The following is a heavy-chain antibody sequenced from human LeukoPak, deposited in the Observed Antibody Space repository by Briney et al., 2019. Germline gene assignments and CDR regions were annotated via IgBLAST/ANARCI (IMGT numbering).Heavy chain of an antibody. J-gene: IGHJ5*02. Sequence: ASVNVSCKASGYTFTSYYMHWVRQAPGQGLEWMGIINPSGGSTSYAQKLQGRVTMTTDTSTSTAYMELRSLRSDDTAVYYCARDTGESESYWFDPWGQGTLVTVSS. D-gene: IGHD7-27*01. CDR1: GYTFTSYY. V-gene: IGHV1-46*01. CDR3: ARDTGESESYWFDP. CDR2: INPSGGST.